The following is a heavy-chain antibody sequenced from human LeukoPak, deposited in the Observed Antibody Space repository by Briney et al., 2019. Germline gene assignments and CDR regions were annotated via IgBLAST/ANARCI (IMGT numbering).Heavy chain of an antibody. D-gene: IGHD5-12*01. CDR3: ARGYSGGDYYYGMDV. J-gene: IGHJ6*02. CDR2: ISSSSSYI. Sequence: GGSLRLSCAASGFTFSSYSMNWVRQAPGKGLEWVSSISSSSSYIYYADSVKGRFTISRDNAKNSLYLQMNSLRAEDTAVYYCARGYSGGDYYYGMDVWGQGTTVTVSS. V-gene: IGHV3-21*01. CDR1: GFTFSSYS.